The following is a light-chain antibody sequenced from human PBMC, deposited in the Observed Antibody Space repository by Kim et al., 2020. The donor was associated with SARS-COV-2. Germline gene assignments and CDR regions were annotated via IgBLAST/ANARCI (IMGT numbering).Light chain of an antibody. V-gene: IGKV1-39*01. CDR3: QQSYISSWT. CDR2: TAS. CDR1: QNIIRY. J-gene: IGKJ1*01. Sequence: AYVGDRVTITCRASQNIIRYLNWYQQKPGKAPRLLIFTASNLQSGVPSRFSGSGSGTDFTLTISSLQPDDFATYYCQQSYISSWTFGRGTKVDIK.